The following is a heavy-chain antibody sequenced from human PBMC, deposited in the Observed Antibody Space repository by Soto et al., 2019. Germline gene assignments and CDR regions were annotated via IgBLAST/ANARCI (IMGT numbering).Heavy chain of an antibody. V-gene: IGHV3-48*02. J-gene: IGHJ5*02. CDR3: ARVSGSYSTSNDH. CDR1: GFTFRGYS. CDR2: ISSISTTI. D-gene: IGHD3-10*01. Sequence: EVQLVESGGGLVQPGGSLRLSCAASGFTFRGYSMNWVRQAPGKGLEWLSYISSISTTIYYADSVKGRFTISRDNAKNSLYLQMNSLGDEDTAVYYCARVSGSYSTSNDHWGQGTLVTVSS.